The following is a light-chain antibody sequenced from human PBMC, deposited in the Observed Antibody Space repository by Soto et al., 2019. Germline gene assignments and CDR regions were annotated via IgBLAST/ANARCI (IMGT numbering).Light chain of an antibody. CDR1: QSVTSSY. CDR2: GAS. CDR3: QQYGSSPPT. Sequence: EIVLTQSPGTLSLSPGERATLSCGASQSVTSSYLAWYQQKPGQAPRLLIYGASSRATGIPDRFSGSVSGTDFTLTISRLEPEDFAVYYRQQYGSSPPTFGQGTKVEIK. J-gene: IGKJ1*01. V-gene: IGKV3-20*01.